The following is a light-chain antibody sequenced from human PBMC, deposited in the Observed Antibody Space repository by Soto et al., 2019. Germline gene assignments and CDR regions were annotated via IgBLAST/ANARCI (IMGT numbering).Light chain of an antibody. CDR3: YSHRGKV. CDR2: EVS. J-gene: IGLJ1*01. CDR1: RSDVGRYNY. Sequence: QSVLTQPASVSGSPGQSITISCTGTRSDVGRYNYVSWYQQHPGKAPKLMISEVSNRPSGVSNRFSGSKSGNTVSLTISGLQADDEGDYYCYSHRGKVFGTGTKLTVL. V-gene: IGLV2-14*01.